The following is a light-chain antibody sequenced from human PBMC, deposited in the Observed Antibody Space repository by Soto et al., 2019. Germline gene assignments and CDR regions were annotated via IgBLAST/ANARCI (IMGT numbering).Light chain of an antibody. J-gene: IGKJ4*01. CDR2: AAS. V-gene: IGKV1-17*03. CDR3: LQHNSYPLT. Sequence: DIQMTQSPSAMSASVGDRVTINCRASQDISNSLAWFQQKPGKVPKRLIYAASSLQSGVPSRFSGSGSGTEITLTISSLQPDDFATDHCLQHNSYPLTFGGGTKVEIK. CDR1: QDISNS.